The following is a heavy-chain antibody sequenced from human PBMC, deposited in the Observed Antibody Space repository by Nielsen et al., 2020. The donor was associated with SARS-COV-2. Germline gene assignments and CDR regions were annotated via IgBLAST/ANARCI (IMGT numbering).Heavy chain of an antibody. CDR3: ALGILTGYYYGMDV. D-gene: IGHD3-9*01. Sequence: GESLKISCAASGFTFDDYTMHWVRQAPGKGLEWVSLISWDGGSTYYADSVKGRFTISRDNSKNSLYLQMNSLRAEDTALYYCALGILTGYYYGMDVWGQGTTVTVSS. CDR1: GFTFDDYT. CDR2: ISWDGGST. V-gene: IGHV3-43*01. J-gene: IGHJ6*02.